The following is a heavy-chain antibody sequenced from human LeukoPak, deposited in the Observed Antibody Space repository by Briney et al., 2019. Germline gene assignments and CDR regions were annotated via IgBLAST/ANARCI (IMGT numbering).Heavy chain of an antibody. Sequence: ASVKVSCKASGYTFTSYGISWVRQAPGQGLEWMGWISAYTGNTNYAQKLQGRVTMTTDTSTSTAYMELRSLRSDDTAVYYCAREAGGDYYDSSGYLIHFDYWGQGTLVTVSS. J-gene: IGHJ4*02. CDR2: ISAYTGNT. CDR1: GYTFTSYG. D-gene: IGHD3-22*01. V-gene: IGHV1-18*01. CDR3: AREAGGDYYDSSGYLIHFDY.